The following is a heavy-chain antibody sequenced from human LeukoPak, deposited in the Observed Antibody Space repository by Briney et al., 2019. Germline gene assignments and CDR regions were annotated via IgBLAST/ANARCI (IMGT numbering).Heavy chain of an antibody. CDR3: ARGYCSSTSCYVFDNWFDP. CDR2: IYYSGST. J-gene: IGHJ5*02. V-gene: IGHV4-59*12. Sequence: PSETLSLTCTVSGGSISSYYWSWIRQPPGKGLEWIGYIYYSGSTYYNPSLKSRVTISVDTSKNQFSLKLSSVTAADTAVYYCARGYCSSTSCYVFDNWFDPWGQGTLVTVSS. CDR1: GGSISSYY. D-gene: IGHD2-2*01.